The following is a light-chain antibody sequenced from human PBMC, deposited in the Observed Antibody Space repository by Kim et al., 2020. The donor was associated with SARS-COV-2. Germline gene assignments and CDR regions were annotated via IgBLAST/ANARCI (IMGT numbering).Light chain of an antibody. CDR2: GAS. V-gene: IGKV3-15*01. Sequence: PGERATLSCRASQSVSSNLAWYQQKLGQAPRLLIYGASTRATGIPARFSGSGSGTEFTLTISSLQSEDFAVYYCQQYNNWPPFMYTFGQGTKLEI. J-gene: IGKJ2*01. CDR1: QSVSSN. CDR3: QQYNNWPPFMYT.